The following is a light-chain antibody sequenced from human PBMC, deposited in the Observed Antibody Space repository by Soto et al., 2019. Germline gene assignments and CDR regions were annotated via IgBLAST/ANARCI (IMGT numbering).Light chain of an antibody. CDR1: QSVSSNS. V-gene: IGKV3-15*01. CDR3: QQYNNWPIT. Sequence: EIVLTQSPGTLSLSPGERATLSCRASQSVSSNSLAWYQQKPGQAPRLLIYGASTRATGIPARFSGSGSGTEFTLTISSLQSEDFAVYYCQQYNNWPITFGQGTRLEIK. CDR2: GAS. J-gene: IGKJ5*01.